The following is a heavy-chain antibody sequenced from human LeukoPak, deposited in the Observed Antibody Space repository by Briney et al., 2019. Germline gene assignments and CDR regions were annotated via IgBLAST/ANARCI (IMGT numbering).Heavy chain of an antibody. CDR1: GGTFSSYS. V-gene: IGHV1-69*04. J-gene: IGHJ4*02. CDR2: IIPIIGIA. D-gene: IGHD2-2*01. CDR3: ARGDCSGTSCSHLAW. Sequence: ASVKVSCKASGGTFSSYSISWVRQAPGQGLEWMGRIIPIIGIANYAQKFQGRVTITADKSTSTAYMELNSLRSEDTAVYYCARGDCSGTSCSHLAWWGQGTLVTVSS.